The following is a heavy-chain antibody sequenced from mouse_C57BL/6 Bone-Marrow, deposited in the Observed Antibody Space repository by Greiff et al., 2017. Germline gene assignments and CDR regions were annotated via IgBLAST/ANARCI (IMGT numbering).Heavy chain of an antibody. CDR2: IDPENGDT. J-gene: IGHJ2*01. CDR3: STCYCGSSYGY. Sequence: EVQLQQSGAELVRPGASVKLSCTASGFTFTDDYMHWVKQRPEQGLEWIGWIDPENGDTEYASKFQGKATLTADTSSNTASLQLSSLTSEDTAVYYCSTCYCGSSYGYWGQGTALTVTA. D-gene: IGHD1-1*01. V-gene: IGHV14-4*01. CDR1: GFTFTDDY.